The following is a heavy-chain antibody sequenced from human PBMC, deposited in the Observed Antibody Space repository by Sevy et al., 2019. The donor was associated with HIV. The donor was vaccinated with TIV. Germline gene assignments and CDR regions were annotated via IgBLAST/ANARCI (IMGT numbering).Heavy chain of an antibody. V-gene: IGHV3-66*02. D-gene: IGHD3-22*01. CDR1: GFTVSSNC. J-gene: IGHJ4*02. CDR2: IYSGAGT. Sequence: GGSLRLSCAASGFTVSSNCMSWVRQAPGKGLEWVSVIYSGAGTYYADSVKGRFTISRDNSKNSLYLQMNSLRAEDTALYYCARGLDESSGFYSFDYWGQGTLVTVSS. CDR3: ARGLDESSGFYSFDY.